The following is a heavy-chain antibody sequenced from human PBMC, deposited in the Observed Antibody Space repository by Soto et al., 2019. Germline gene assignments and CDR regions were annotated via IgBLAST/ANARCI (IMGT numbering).Heavy chain of an antibody. CDR1: GGSISSSSYY. CDR2: IYYSGST. CDR3: ARRDSAYSSSWYPSYYYYGMDV. D-gene: IGHD6-13*01. V-gene: IGHV4-39*01. Sequence: QLQLQESGPGLVKPSETLSLTCTVSGGSISSSSYYWGWIRQPPGKGLEWIGSIYYSGSTYYNPSLKSRVTISVDTSKNQFSLKLSSVTAADTAVYYCARRDSAYSSSWYPSYYYYGMDVWGQGTTVTVSS. J-gene: IGHJ6*02.